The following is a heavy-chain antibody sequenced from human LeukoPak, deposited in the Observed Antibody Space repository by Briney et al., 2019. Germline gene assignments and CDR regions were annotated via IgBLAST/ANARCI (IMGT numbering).Heavy chain of an antibody. CDR3: ARDREATLGY. J-gene: IGHJ4*02. V-gene: IGHV1-69*05. D-gene: IGHD5-12*01. Sequence: ASVKVSCKASGGTFSSYAISWVRQAPGQGLEWMGRIIPIFGTANYAQKLQGRVTITTDESTSTAYMELSSLRSEDTAVYYCARDREATLGYWGQGTLVTVSS. CDR2: IIPIFGTA. CDR1: GGTFSSYA.